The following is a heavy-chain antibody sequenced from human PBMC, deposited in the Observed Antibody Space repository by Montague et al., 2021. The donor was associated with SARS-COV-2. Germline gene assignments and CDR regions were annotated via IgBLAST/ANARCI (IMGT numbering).Heavy chain of an antibody. J-gene: IGHJ4*02. V-gene: IGHV3-30*04. CDR2: ISYDGSNK. Sequence: SLRLSCAASGFTFSSYAMHRVRQAPGKGLEWVAVISYDGSNKYYADSVKGRFTISRDNSKNTLYLQMNSLRAEDTAVYYCARGEGGSYYAYFDYWGQGTLVTVSS. CDR3: ARGEGGSYYAYFDY. D-gene: IGHD1-26*01. CDR1: GFTFSSYA.